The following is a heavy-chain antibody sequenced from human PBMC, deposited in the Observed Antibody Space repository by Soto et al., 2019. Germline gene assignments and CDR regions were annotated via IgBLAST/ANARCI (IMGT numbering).Heavy chain of an antibody. CDR3: ARGRYCSGGSCYSGYYYYYMDV. CDR2: INPNSGGT. J-gene: IGHJ6*03. V-gene: IGHV1-2*04. CDR1: GYTFTGYY. Sequence: QVQLVQSGAEVKKPGASVKVSCKASGYTFTGYYMHWVRQAPGQGLEWMGWINPNSGGTNYAQKFQGWVTMTRDTSISTAYMELSRLRSDDTAVYYCARGRYCSGGSCYSGYYYYYMDVWGKGTTVTVSS. D-gene: IGHD2-15*01.